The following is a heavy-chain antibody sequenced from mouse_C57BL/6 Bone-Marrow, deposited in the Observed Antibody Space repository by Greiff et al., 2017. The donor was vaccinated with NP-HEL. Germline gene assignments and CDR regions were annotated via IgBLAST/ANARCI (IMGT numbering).Heavy chain of an antibody. CDR1: GYTFTTYP. CDR2: FHPYNDDT. Sequence: QVHVKQSGAELVKPGASVKMSCKASGYTFTTYPIEWMKQNHGKSLEWIGNFHPYNDDTKYNEKFKGKATLTVEKSSSTVYLGLSRLTSDDSAVYYCARRGIRGYETWFAYWGQGTLVTVSA. CDR3: ARRGIRGYETWFAY. V-gene: IGHV1-47*01. D-gene: IGHD2-2*01. J-gene: IGHJ3*01.